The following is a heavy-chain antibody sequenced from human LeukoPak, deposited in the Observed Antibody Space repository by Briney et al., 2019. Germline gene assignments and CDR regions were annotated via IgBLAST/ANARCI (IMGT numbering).Heavy chain of an antibody. CDR3: ARDLVVVINWFDP. J-gene: IGHJ5*02. D-gene: IGHD3-22*01. CDR2: ISYDGSNK. CDR1: GFTFNNYG. V-gene: IGHV3-30*03. Sequence: GGSLRLSCSASGFTFNNYGMSWVRQAPGKGLEWVAVISYDGSNKYYADSVKGRFTISRDNSKNTLYLQMNSLRAEDTAVYYCARDLVVVINWFDPWGQGTLVTVSS.